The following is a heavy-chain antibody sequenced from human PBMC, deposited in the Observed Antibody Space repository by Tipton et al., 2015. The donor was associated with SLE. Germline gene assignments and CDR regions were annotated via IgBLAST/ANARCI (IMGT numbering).Heavy chain of an antibody. J-gene: IGHJ3*02. Sequence: PGLVKPSETLSLMCTVSDGSISDYYWTWIRQPAGEGLEWIGRIYASGSTNYNPSLRSRAAMSVDTSKNQFSLKLSSVTAADTAVYYCARVRDGYIADAFDIWGQGTMVTVSS. CDR1: DGSISDYY. V-gene: IGHV4-4*07. CDR3: ARVRDGYIADAFDI. D-gene: IGHD5-24*01. CDR2: IYASGST.